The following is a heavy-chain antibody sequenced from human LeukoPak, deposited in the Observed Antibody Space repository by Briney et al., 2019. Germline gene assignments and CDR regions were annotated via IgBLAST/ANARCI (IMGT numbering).Heavy chain of an antibody. CDR1: GFTFSSYS. V-gene: IGHV3-21*01. D-gene: IGHD6-13*01. Sequence: AGGSLRLSCAASGFTFSSYSMNWVRQAPGKGLEWVSSISSSSYIYYADSVKGRFTISRDNAKNSLYLQMNSLRTEDTAVYYCARGRQQLVRSWFDPWGQGTLVTVSS. CDR3: ARGRQQLVRSWFDP. CDR2: ISSSSYI. J-gene: IGHJ5*02.